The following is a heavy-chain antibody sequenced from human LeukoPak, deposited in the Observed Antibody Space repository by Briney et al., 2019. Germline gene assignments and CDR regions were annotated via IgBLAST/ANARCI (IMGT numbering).Heavy chain of an antibody. D-gene: IGHD2-2*01. CDR1: GGTFSSYA. Sequence: SVKVSCKASGGTFSSYAISWVRQAPGQGLEWMGGIIPIFGTANYAQKFQGRVTITADESTSTAYMELSSLRSEDTAVYYCARDREYCSSTSCYNPDYWGQGTLVTVSS. CDR3: ARDREYCSSTSCYNPDY. V-gene: IGHV1-69*13. CDR2: IIPIFGTA. J-gene: IGHJ4*02.